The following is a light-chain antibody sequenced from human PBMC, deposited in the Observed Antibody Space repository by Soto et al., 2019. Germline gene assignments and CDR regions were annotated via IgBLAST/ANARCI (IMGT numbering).Light chain of an antibody. CDR1: SGSVSTSFY. V-gene: IGLV8-61*01. CDR2: TTY. CDR3: VLYMGSGIWV. J-gene: IGLJ3*02. Sequence: QTVVTQEPSFSVSPGGTVTLTCGLSSGSVSTSFYHSWYQQTPGQAPRTLIYTTYTRSSGVPDRFSGSILGNKAALTITGAQADDESYYYGVLYMGSGIWVFGGGTKLTVL.